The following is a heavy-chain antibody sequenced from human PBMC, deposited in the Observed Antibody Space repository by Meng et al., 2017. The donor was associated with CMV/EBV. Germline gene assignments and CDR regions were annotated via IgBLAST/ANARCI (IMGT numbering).Heavy chain of an antibody. D-gene: IGHD3-3*01. Sequence: GGSLKISCKASGYSFTNYWIGWVRQMPGKGLEWMGIIYPGDSDTRYSPSFQGQVTISADNSISTAYLQWWSSLKASDTAMYYCARLSSHYDFWSGFYVGDGFDMWGQGTMVTVSS. CDR1: GYSFTNYW. J-gene: IGHJ3*02. CDR2: IYPGDSDT. CDR3: ARLSSHYDFWSGFYVGDGFDM. V-gene: IGHV5-51*01.